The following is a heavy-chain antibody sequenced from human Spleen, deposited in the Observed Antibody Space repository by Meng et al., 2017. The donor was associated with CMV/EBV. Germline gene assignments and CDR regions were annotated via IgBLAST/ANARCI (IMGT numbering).Heavy chain of an antibody. CDR1: GFTFSRYA. Sequence: GGSLRLSCAASGFTFSRYAMSWVRQAPGKGLEWVSAISGSGGSTYYADSVKGRFTISRDNSKNTLYLQMNSLRAEDTAVYYCAREGVGYCSSTSCPSDYYYYGMDVWGQGTTVTVSS. D-gene: IGHD2-2*01. CDR3: AREGVGYCSSTSCPSDYYYYGMDV. J-gene: IGHJ6*02. V-gene: IGHV3-23*01. CDR2: ISGSGGST.